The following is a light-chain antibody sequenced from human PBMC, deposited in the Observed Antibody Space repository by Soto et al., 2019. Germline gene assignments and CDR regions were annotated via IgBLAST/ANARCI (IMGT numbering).Light chain of an antibody. J-gene: IGKJ5*01. CDR1: QDIKSS. V-gene: IGKV1-9*01. Sequence: DIQLTQSPSFLSASVGDRVTITCRASQDIKSSLAWYQQKPGKAPNLLIYSSSTLQTGVPSRFSGSRSGTEFTLTISSLQPEDFAIYYCQQVNSYPITFGQGTRLES. CDR2: SSS. CDR3: QQVNSYPIT.